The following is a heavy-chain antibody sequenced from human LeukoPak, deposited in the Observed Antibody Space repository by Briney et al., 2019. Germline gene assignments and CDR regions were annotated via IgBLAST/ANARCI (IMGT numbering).Heavy chain of an antibody. CDR3: AKGPSSGWLLCWFDP. V-gene: IGHV3-23*01. J-gene: IGHJ5*02. D-gene: IGHD6-19*01. CDR2: ISASGAST. CDR1: GFTFSDYA. Sequence: GGSLRLSCATSGFTFSDYAMTWVRQAPGKGLQWVSGISASGASTYYADSVKGRFTISRDNSKNTLYLQMNSLRPDDTAVYYCAKGPSSGWLLCWFDPWGQGTLVTVSS.